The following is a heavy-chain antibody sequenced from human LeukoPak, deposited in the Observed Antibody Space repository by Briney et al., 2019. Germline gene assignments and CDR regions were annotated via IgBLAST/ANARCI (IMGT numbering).Heavy chain of an antibody. Sequence: AASVKVSCKASGGTFSSYAISWVRQAPGQGLEWMGGIIPIFGTANYAQKFQGRVAITADKSTSTAYMELSSLRSEDTAVYYCASRYCSSTSCYSYYYGMDVWGKGTTVTVSS. CDR1: GGTFSSYA. V-gene: IGHV1-69*06. CDR3: ASRYCSSTSCYSYYYGMDV. CDR2: IIPIFGTA. D-gene: IGHD2-2*02. J-gene: IGHJ6*04.